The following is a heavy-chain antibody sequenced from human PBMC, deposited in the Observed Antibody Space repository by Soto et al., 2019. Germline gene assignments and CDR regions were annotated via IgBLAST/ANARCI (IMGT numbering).Heavy chain of an antibody. V-gene: IGHV4-34*01. CDR2: INHSGST. CDR1: GGSFSGYY. J-gene: IGHJ6*03. D-gene: IGHD3-10*01. Sequence: QVQLQQWGAGLLKPSETLSLTCAVYGGSFSGYYWSGIRQPPGKGLEWSGEINHSGSTNYNPSLKRRVNISVDTSKNQFSLKLSSVTAADTAVYYCARGLWYYGSGSTYHYYMDVWGKGTTVTVSS. CDR3: ARGLWYYGSGSTYHYYMDV.